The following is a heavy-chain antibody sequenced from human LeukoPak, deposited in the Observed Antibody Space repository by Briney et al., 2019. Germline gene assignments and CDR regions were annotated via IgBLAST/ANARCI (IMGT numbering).Heavy chain of an antibody. CDR2: IYPGDSDT. CDR1: GYSFTSYW. J-gene: IGHJ5*02. V-gene: IGHV5-51*01. CDR3: ARHSAYCGGDCYSFCFDP. Sequence: GESRKISFKGSGYSFTSYWIVCVRQMPGKGLEGMVIIYPGDSDTRYSPSLQDHVTISSDKSISTAYLQWTSLKASDTAMYYCARHSAYCGGDCYSFCFDPWGQGTLVTVSP. D-gene: IGHD2-21*02.